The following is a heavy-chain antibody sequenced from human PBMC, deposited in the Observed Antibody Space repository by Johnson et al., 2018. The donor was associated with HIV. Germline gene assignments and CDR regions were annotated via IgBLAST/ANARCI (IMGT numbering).Heavy chain of an antibody. CDR3: ARLYYYDSSGYYVGAFDI. CDR2: ISYDGSNK. D-gene: IGHD3-22*01. Sequence: QVQLVESGGGLIQPGGSLRLSCAASGFTVSSNYMSWVRQAPGKGLVWVAVISYDGSNKYYADSVTGRITISGDNSKNTLYLQMHSLRAEDTAVYYCARLYYYDSSGYYVGAFDIWGQGTMVTVSS. V-gene: IGHV3-30-3*01. CDR1: GFTVSSNY. J-gene: IGHJ3*02.